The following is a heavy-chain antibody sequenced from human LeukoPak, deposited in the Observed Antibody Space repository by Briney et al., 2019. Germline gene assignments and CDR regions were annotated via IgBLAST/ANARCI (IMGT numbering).Heavy chain of an antibody. D-gene: IGHD3-10*01. CDR2: IKTDGRTT. J-gene: IGHJ3*02. CDR3: ARGSYYAFDM. V-gene: IGHV3-74*01. Sequence: GGSLRLSCAASGFTLSSYWMHWVRQAPGKGLVWVSYIKTDGRTTTYADSVKGRFTISRDNAKNTLYLQMNSLRAEDTAMYYCARGSYYAFDMWGQGTMVTVSS. CDR1: GFTLSSYW.